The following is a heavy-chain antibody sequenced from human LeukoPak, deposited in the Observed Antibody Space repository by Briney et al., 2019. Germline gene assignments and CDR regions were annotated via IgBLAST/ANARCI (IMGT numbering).Heavy chain of an antibody. CDR1: GYTFTGYY. D-gene: IGHD3-22*01. CDR3: ARDRRYYDSSGYFSPRVPRSAFDT. J-gene: IGHJ3*02. Sequence: ASVKVSCKASGYTFTGYYMHWVRQAPGQGLEWMGWINPNSGGTNYAQKFQGRVTMTRDTSISTAYMELSRLRSDDTAVYYCARDRRYYDSSGYFSPRVPRSAFDTWGQGTMVTVSS. V-gene: IGHV1-2*02. CDR2: INPNSGGT.